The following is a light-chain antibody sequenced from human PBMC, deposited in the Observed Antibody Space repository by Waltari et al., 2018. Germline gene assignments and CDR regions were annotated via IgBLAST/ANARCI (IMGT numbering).Light chain of an antibody. CDR3: QQFYSLPYT. CDR1: QGIRNS. CDR2: PAS. Sequence: DNQMTQSPSSLSASIGDRVTITCRASQGIRNSLVWYQLKPGTAPKLLLSPASTLDSGVPSRFSGSGSGTVYTLTISSLQPEDLATYSCQQFYSLPYTFGQGTRLEL. J-gene: IGKJ2*01. V-gene: IGKV1-NL1*01.